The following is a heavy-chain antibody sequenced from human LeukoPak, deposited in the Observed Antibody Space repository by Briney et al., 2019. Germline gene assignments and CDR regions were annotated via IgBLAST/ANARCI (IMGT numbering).Heavy chain of an antibody. CDR1: GYTFTSYY. CDR3: ARDIGSGYYNFDY. CDR2: INLSGDST. V-gene: IGHV1-46*01. Sequence: ASVKVSCKASGYTFTSYYLHWVRQAPGQGLEWMGTINLSGDSTSYAQKIQGRVTMTRDTSTSTVYMELSSLTSEDTAVYYCARDIGSGYYNFDYWGQGTLVTVSS. D-gene: IGHD5-12*01. J-gene: IGHJ4*02.